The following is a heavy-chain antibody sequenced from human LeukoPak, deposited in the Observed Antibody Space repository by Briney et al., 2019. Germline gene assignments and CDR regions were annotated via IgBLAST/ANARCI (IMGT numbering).Heavy chain of an antibody. D-gene: IGHD3-3*01. J-gene: IGHJ4*02. CDR2: INHSGST. V-gene: IGHV4-34*01. CDR1: GGSFSGYY. CDR3: ASRNFGVVTD. Sequence: SETLSLTCAVYGGSFSGYYWSWIRQPPGKGLEWIGEINHSGSTNYNPSLKSRVTISVDTSKNQFSLKLSSMTAADTAVYYCASRNFGVVTDWGQGTLVTVSS.